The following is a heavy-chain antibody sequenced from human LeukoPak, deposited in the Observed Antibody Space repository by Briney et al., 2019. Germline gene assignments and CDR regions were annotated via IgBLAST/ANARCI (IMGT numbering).Heavy chain of an antibody. CDR3: ARGGVTTVTLDY. CDR2: TYYRSKWHN. Sequence: SQTLSLTCAISGDSVSSNSVAWHWIRLSPSRGLEWLGRTYYRSKWHNDYAVSVRSRITINPDTSENRFSLQLNSVTPEDTGVYYCARGGVTTVTLDYWGQGTLVTVSS. J-gene: IGHJ4*02. D-gene: IGHD4-17*01. V-gene: IGHV6-1*01. CDR1: GDSVSSNSVA.